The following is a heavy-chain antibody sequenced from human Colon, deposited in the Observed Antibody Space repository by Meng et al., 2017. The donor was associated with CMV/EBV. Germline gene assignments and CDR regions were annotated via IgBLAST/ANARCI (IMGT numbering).Heavy chain of an antibody. V-gene: IGHV3-21*06. Sequence: ESLKISCSASDFNFSSYIFNWVRHVPGKGLEWVGSITGASDYIYHVASLRGRFTISRDNAKNSLYLQMNTLRAEDTAVYYCARVRDSKHYYGIDVWGQGTAVTVSS. CDR1: DFNFSSYI. J-gene: IGHJ6*02. D-gene: IGHD3/OR15-3a*01. CDR3: ARVRDSKHYYGIDV. CDR2: ITGASDYI.